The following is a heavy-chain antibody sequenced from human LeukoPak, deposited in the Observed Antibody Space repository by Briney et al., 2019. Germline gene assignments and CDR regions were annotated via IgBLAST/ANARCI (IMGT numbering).Heavy chain of an antibody. V-gene: IGHV3-30-3*01. J-gene: IGHJ3*02. D-gene: IGHD5-24*01. Sequence: GRSLRLSCAASGFSFSSYAMHWVRQAPGKGLEWVAVTSYYDGSSKYYANSVEGRFTISRDNSKNTLYLQMNSLRAEDTAVYYCARSRDGYMSDAFDIWGQGTMVTVSS. CDR2: TSYYDGSSK. CDR1: GFSFSSYA. CDR3: ARSRDGYMSDAFDI.